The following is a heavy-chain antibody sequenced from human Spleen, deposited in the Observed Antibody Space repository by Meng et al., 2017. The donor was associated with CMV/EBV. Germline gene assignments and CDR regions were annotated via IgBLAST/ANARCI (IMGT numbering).Heavy chain of an antibody. CDR3: ARENYLAIAARDY. Sequence: GESLKISCAASGFTFNNYAMSWVRQAPGKGLEWVSTISSSGGRTSYADSVKGRFTISRDNSKNTLYLQMNSLRAEDTAVYYCARENYLAIAARDYWGQGTLVTVSS. V-gene: IGHV3-23*01. CDR2: ISSSGGRT. CDR1: GFTFNNYA. D-gene: IGHD6-6*01. J-gene: IGHJ4*02.